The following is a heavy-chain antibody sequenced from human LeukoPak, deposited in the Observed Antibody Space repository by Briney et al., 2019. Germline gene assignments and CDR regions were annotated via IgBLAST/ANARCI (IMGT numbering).Heavy chain of an antibody. D-gene: IGHD3-22*01. V-gene: IGHV3-69-1*02. Sequence: TFNSSGSTIYNGDSVKGRFTISRDNARNSLYLQMNSLRAEDTAVYYCARSLYKIDSSGYYYYDYWGQGTLVIVSS. CDR2: NSSGSTI. CDR3: ARSLYKIDSSGYYYYDY. J-gene: IGHJ4*02.